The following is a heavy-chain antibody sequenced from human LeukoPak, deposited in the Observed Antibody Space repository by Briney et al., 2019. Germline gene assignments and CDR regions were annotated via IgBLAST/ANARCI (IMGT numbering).Heavy chain of an antibody. CDR3: ARGGGDIVVVPAAIAPFDY. Sequence: GSSVKVSCKASGGTFSSYAISWVRQAPGQGLDWMGGIIPIFGTANYAQKFQGRVTITADESTSTAYMELSSLRSEDTAVYYCARGGGDIVVVPAAIAPFDYWGQGTLVTVSS. CDR2: IIPIFGTA. CDR1: GGTFSSYA. J-gene: IGHJ4*02. V-gene: IGHV1-69*01. D-gene: IGHD2-2*02.